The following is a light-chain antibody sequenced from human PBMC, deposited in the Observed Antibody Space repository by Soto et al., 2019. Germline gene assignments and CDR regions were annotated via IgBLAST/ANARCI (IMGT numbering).Light chain of an antibody. J-gene: IGKJ5*01. CDR1: QNVRNY. V-gene: IGKV3-11*01. CDR3: QQHNHWPIT. Sequence: EIVLTQSPATLSLSPGERATLSCGASQNVRNYLAWYQQKPGQAPRLLIYDASNRATGIPARFSGSGSGTEFTLTISSLQSEDSAVYYCQQHNHWPITFGQGTRLEIK. CDR2: DAS.